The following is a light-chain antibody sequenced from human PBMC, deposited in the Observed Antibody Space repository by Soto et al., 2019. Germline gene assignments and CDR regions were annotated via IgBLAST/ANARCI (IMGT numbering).Light chain of an antibody. CDR3: GSYAGRSTLV. CDR1: NSDVGSYNL. J-gene: IGLJ3*02. CDR2: EVS. V-gene: IGLV2-23*02. Sequence: QSALTQPASVSGSPGQSITISCTGTNSDVGSYNLVSWYQQHPGKAPKLMIYEVSKWPSGVSNRFSGSKSGNTASLTISGLQAEDEADYSCGSYAGRSTLVFGGGTKLTVL.